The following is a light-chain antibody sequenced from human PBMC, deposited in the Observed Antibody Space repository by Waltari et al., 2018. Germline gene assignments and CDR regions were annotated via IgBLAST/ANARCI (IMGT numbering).Light chain of an antibody. CDR3: GTLDTSLSACV. CDR1: SSNIGNNY. J-gene: IGLJ2*01. V-gene: IGLV1-51*02. CDR2: ETN. Sequence: QSVLTQPPSVSAAPGQKVTISCSGSSSNIGNNYVSWYQHLPGTAPKLLIYETNDRPSGIPYLFAVSKSGTSATLGITELQTGDESDYYCGTLDTSLSACVFGGGTKLTVL.